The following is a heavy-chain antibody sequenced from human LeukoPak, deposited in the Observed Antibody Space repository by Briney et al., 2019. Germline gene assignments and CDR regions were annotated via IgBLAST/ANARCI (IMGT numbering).Heavy chain of an antibody. CDR3: ANDSGSGNYYYYGMDV. CDR1: GFTFDDYA. CDR2: ISWNSGSI. D-gene: IGHD3-10*01. J-gene: IGHJ6*02. V-gene: IGHV3-9*01. Sequence: GRSLRLSRAASGFTFDDYAMHWVRQAPGKGLEWVSGISWNSGSIGYADSVKGRFTISRDNAKNSLYLQMNSLRAEDTALYYCANDSGSGNYYYYGMDVWGQGTTVTVSS.